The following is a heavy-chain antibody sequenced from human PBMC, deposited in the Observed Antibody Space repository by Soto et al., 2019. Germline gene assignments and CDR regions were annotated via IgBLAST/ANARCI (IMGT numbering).Heavy chain of an antibody. CDR3: ASDIVVVPAAILTYYYYGMDV. D-gene: IGHD2-2*01. J-gene: IGHJ6*02. V-gene: IGHV1-69*01. Sequence: QVQLVQSGAEVKKPGSSVKVSCKASEGTFSSYAISWVRQAPGQGLEWMGGIIPIFGTANYAQKFQGRVTITADESTSTAYMELSSLRSEDTAVYYCASDIVVVPAAILTYYYYGMDVWGQGTTVTVSS. CDR1: EGTFSSYA. CDR2: IIPIFGTA.